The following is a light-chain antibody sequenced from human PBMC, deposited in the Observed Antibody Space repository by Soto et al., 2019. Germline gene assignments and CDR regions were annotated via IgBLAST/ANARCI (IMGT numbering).Light chain of an antibody. CDR1: STDIGGYNY. V-gene: IGLV2-14*01. Sequence: QSVLTQPASVSGSPGQSITISCTGTSTDIGGYNYVSWYQQHPGKAPKLIIYDVTNRPSGVSNRFSGSKSGNTASLTISGLQAEDEADYYCRSYTSSSTRVFGGGTQLTVL. CDR3: RSYTSSSTRV. CDR2: DVT. J-gene: IGLJ3*02.